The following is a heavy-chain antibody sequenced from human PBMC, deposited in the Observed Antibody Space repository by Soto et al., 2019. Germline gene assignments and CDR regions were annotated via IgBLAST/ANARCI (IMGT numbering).Heavy chain of an antibody. Sequence: PSETLSLTCAVYGGAVNSYFWSWVRQSPGKGLEWIGEISHSGGVKYNPSLKSRVTISIDTSRNQFSLKLRSVTAADTAVYYCSRVKEGVVPPPVLGLGPAQPYSCLDVRGPATSLT. V-gene: IGHV4-34*01. J-gene: IGHJ6*02. CDR1: GGAVNSYF. CDR2: ISHSGGV. D-gene: IGHD3-16*01. CDR3: SRVKEGVVPPPVLGLGPAQPYSCLDV.